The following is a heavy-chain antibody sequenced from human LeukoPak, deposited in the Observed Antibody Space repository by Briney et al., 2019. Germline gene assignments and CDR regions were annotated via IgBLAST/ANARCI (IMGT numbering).Heavy chain of an antibody. D-gene: IGHD5-12*01. CDR3: ARSGDGVGYDPVYDY. V-gene: IGHV1-18*01. J-gene: IGHJ4*02. CDR1: GGTFSSYA. Sequence: GASVKVSCKASGGTFSSYAISWVRQAPGQGLEWMGWISAYNGNTNNAHNLQGRGTITTDTSTSTDYMELRSLRSDDTAVYYCARSGDGVGYDPVYDYWGQGTLVTVSS. CDR2: ISAYNGNT.